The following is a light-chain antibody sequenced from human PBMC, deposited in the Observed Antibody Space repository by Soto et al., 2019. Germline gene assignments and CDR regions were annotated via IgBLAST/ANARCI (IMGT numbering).Light chain of an antibody. Sequence: IQLTQSPSTLPASVRDRVTLTCRASQSISNWLAWYQQKPGTAPKLLIYHASILETAVPSRFSGNGSGTEFTLTISSLQPGDFATYYCQQYNSYSFGQGSRVEIK. CDR2: HAS. V-gene: IGKV1-5*01. CDR1: QSISNW. CDR3: QQYNSYS. J-gene: IGKJ1*01.